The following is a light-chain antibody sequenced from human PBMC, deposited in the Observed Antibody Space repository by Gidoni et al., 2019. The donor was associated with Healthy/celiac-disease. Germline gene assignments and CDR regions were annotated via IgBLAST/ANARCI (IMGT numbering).Light chain of an antibody. J-gene: IGLJ1*01. CDR2: DDI. Sequence: SYLLTQPPSVSVAPGQSARITCGGKNSGSKSVHWYQQKPGQALVLVIYDDIARPSGIPERFSGSNSGNTATLTSSRVEAGDEADYYCQVWDSSSDHLYVFGTGTKVTVL. V-gene: IGLV3-21*02. CDR1: NSGSKS. CDR3: QVWDSSSDHLYV.